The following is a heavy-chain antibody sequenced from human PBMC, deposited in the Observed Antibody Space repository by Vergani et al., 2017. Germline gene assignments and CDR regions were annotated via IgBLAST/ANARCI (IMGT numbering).Heavy chain of an antibody. CDR3: ARSIILGYCSGGSCYPVGFDP. CDR2: IIPIFGTA. J-gene: IGHJ5*02. Sequence: QVQLVQSGAEVKKPGSSVKVSCKASGGTFSSYAISWVRQAPGQGLEWMGGIIPIFGTANYAQKFQGRVTITADESTSTAYMELSSLRSEDTAVYYCARSIILGYCSGGSCYPVGFDPWGQGTLVTVSS. CDR1: GGTFSSYA. V-gene: IGHV1-69*01. D-gene: IGHD2-15*01.